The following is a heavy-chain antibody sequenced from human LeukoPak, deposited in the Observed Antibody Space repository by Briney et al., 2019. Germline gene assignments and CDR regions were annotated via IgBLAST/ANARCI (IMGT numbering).Heavy chain of an antibody. CDR2: IYHSGST. CDR3: ASRIAAAGTHAFDI. V-gene: IGHV4-38-2*01. J-gene: IGHJ3*02. D-gene: IGHD6-13*01. Sequence: SETLSLTCAVSGYSISSGYYWGWIRQPPGKGLEWIGSIYHSGSTYYNPSLKSRVTISVDTSKNQFSLKLSSVTAADTAVYYCASRIAAAGTHAFDIWGQGTMVTVSS. CDR1: GYSISSGYY.